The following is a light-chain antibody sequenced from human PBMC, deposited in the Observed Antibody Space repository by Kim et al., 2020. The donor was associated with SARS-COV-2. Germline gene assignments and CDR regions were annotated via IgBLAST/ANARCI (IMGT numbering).Light chain of an antibody. CDR3: QVWDSSSDHRV. CDR1: NIGSKR. CDR2: YDS. Sequence: APGKTARIPCGGNNIGSKRVPWYQQKPGQAPVLVIYYDSDRPSGIPERFSGSNSGNTATLTISRVEAGDEADYYCQVWDSSSDHRVFGGGTKLTVL. V-gene: IGLV3-21*04. J-gene: IGLJ3*02.